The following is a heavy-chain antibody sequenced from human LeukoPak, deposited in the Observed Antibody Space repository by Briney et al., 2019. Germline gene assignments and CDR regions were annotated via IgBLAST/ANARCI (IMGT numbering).Heavy chain of an antibody. CDR3: ARGLQDYYYYYMDV. V-gene: IGHV4-4*07. CDR1: GGSISSYY. Sequence: PSETLSLTCTVSGGSISSYYWSWIRQPAGKGLEWIGRIYTSGSTNYNPSLKSRVTMSVDTSKNQFSLKLSSVTAADTAVYYCARGLQDYYYYYMDVWGKGTTVTVSS. D-gene: IGHD5-24*01. CDR2: IYTSGST. J-gene: IGHJ6*03.